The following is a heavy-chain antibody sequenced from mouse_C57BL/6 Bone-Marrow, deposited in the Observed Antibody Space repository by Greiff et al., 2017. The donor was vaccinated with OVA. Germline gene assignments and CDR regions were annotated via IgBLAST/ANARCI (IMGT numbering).Heavy chain of an antibody. V-gene: IGHV14-4*01. Sequence: VQLQQSGAELVRPGASVKLSCTASGFNIKDDYMHWVKQRPEQGLEWMGWIDPENGDTEYASKFQGKATITADTSSNTAYLQLSSLTSEDTAVYYCTHFSFDYWGQGTTLTVSS. CDR1: GFNIKDDY. J-gene: IGHJ2*01. CDR2: IDPENGDT. CDR3: THFSFDY.